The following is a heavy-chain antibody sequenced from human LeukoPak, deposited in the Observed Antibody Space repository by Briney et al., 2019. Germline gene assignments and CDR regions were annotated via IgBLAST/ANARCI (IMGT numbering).Heavy chain of an antibody. D-gene: IGHD2-2*01. V-gene: IGHV3-74*01. CDR2: INTDGSST. CDR3: AKHVPAAIGSRYYFDY. Sequence: GGSLTLSCASSGFTLSLYWMHGLRGTPGKGLVWVSLINTDGSSTNYADSVKGRFTISRDNAKNTLYLQMNSLRAEDTAVYYCAKHVPAAIGSRYYFDYWGQGTLLTDSP. J-gene: IGHJ4*02. CDR1: GFTLSLYW.